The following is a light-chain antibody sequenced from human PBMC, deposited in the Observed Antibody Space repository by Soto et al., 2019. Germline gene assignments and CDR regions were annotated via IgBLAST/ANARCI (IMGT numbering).Light chain of an antibody. J-gene: IGKJ2*01. Sequence: EIVLTQSAGTLSLSPGERATLSCRASQSVSGGNSLAWYQHKPGQAPRLLIYGASNRATGTPDKFSGSGSVTDFTLTISRLEPEDFAVYYCQQYGTSRDTFGQGTKLEIK. V-gene: IGKV3-20*01. CDR3: QQYGTSRDT. CDR2: GAS. CDR1: QSVSGGNS.